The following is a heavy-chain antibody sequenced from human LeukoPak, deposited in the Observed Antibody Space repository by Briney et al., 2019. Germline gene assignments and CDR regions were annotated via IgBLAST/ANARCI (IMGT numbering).Heavy chain of an antibody. J-gene: IGHJ4*02. CDR1: GGSISSYY. V-gene: IGHV4-59*01. D-gene: IGHD3-22*01. Sequence: PSETLSLTCTVSGGSISSYYWSWIRQPPGKGLEWIGYIYYSGSTNYNPSLKSRVTISVDTSKNQFSLKLSSVTAADTAVYYCARFDPPGYSTTGGIDYWGQGTLVTVSS. CDR2: IYYSGST. CDR3: ARFDPPGYSTTGGIDY.